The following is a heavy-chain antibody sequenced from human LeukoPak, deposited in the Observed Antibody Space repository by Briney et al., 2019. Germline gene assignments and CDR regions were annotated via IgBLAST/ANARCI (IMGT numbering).Heavy chain of an antibody. Sequence: GGSLRLSCAASGFTFSSYAMSWVRQAPGKGLEWDSAISGSGGSTYYADSVKGRFTISRDNSKNTLYLQMNSLRAEDTAVYYCARGAQDVLRFLEWLLPFDYWGQGTLVTVSS. J-gene: IGHJ4*02. CDR3: ARGAQDVLRFLEWLLPFDY. V-gene: IGHV3-23*01. D-gene: IGHD3-3*01. CDR1: GFTFSSYA. CDR2: ISGSGGST.